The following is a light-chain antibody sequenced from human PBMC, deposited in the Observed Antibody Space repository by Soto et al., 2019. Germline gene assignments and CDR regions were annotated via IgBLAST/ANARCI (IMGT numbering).Light chain of an antibody. Sequence: QSALAQPASVYGSPGQSITISCSGTSSDVGKFDAVSWYQQHPGKAPKFIIYEVTNRPSGISDRFSGSKSGNTASLTISGLQAEEEADYYCCSYTSSDSVVFGGGTKLNVL. J-gene: IGLJ2*01. CDR2: EVT. V-gene: IGLV2-23*02. CDR3: CSYTSSDSVV. CDR1: SSDVGKFDA.